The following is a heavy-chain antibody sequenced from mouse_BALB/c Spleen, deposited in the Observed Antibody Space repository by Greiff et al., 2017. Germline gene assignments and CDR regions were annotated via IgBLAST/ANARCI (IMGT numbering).Heavy chain of an antibody. J-gene: IGHJ3*01. CDR2: ISYSGST. CDR1: GYSITSDYA. D-gene: IGHD2-2*01. V-gene: IGHV3-2*02. CDR3: ARGGIYYGYDGGFAY. Sequence: EVQGVESGPGLVKPSQSLSLTCTVTGYSITSDYAWNWIRQFPGNKLEWMGYISYSGSTSYNPSLKSRISITRDTSKNQFFLQLNSVTTEDTATYYCARGGIYYGYDGGFAYWGQGTLVTVSA.